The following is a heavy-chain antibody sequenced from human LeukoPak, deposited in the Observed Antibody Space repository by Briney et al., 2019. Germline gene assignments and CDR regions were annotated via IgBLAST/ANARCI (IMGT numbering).Heavy chain of an antibody. J-gene: IGHJ6*02. CDR2: INHSGST. CDR1: GGSFSGYY. Sequence: SETLSLTCAVYGGSFSGYYWSWIRQPPGKGLEWIGEINHSGSTNYNPSLKSRVTISVDTSKNQFSLKLSSVTAADTAVYYCARDLLLFYYYYGMDVWGQGTTVTVSS. CDR3: ARDLLLFYYYYGMDV. D-gene: IGHD2-21*02. V-gene: IGHV4-34*01.